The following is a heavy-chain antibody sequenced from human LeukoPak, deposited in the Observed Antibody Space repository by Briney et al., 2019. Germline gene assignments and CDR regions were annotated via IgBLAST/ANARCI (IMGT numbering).Heavy chain of an antibody. Sequence: ASVKVSCKASGNTFTGYAMNWVRQAPGQGLEWMGWINTNTGDPTYAQGFTGRFVFSLDTSVSTAYLQISSLKAEDTAVYYCARDDSYYGSGSSRYWGQGTLVTVSS. V-gene: IGHV7-4-1*02. D-gene: IGHD3-10*01. CDR1: GNTFTGYA. CDR2: INTNTGDP. CDR3: ARDDSYYGSGSSRY. J-gene: IGHJ4*02.